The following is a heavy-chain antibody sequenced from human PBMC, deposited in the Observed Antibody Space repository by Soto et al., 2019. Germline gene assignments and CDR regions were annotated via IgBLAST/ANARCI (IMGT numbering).Heavy chain of an antibody. J-gene: IGHJ4*02. Sequence: ASVKVSCKASGYTFTSYDINWVRQATGQGLEWMGWMNPNSGNTGYAQKFQGRVTMTRNTSISTAYMELSSLRSEDTAVYYCARDDEAAAGTAVWWGQGTLVTVSS. CDR2: MNPNSGNT. CDR1: GYTFTSYD. V-gene: IGHV1-8*01. D-gene: IGHD6-13*01. CDR3: ARDDEAAAGTAVW.